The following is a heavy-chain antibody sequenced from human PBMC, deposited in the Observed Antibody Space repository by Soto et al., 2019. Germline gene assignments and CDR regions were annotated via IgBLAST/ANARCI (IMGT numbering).Heavy chain of an antibody. V-gene: IGHV1-18*01. D-gene: IGHD3-16*01. Sequence: QGHLVQSGTEVKKPGASVMVSCKASGYTFTRYGISWVRQAPGQGLEWMGWISGYDGVTNYAQNLQGRVTMTIDTSTTTAYMELRSLTSDDTAVYYCAKIGQPPYYYSGLDVWGQGTTVTVSS. CDR2: ISGYDGVT. J-gene: IGHJ6*02. CDR3: AKIGQPPYYYSGLDV. CDR1: GYTFTRYG.